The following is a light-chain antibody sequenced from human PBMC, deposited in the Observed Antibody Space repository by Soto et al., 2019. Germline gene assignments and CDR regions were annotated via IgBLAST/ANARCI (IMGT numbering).Light chain of an antibody. CDR1: SSDVGGYNY. Sequence: QSVLTQPASVSGSPGQSITISCTGTSSDVGGYNYVSWYQQHPGKAPKLMIYDVSNRPSGVSNHFSGSKSGNTASLTISGLQAEDEADYYCSSYTSSSTSRYVFGTGTKVTVL. CDR2: DVS. V-gene: IGLV2-14*01. J-gene: IGLJ1*01. CDR3: SSYTSSSTSRYV.